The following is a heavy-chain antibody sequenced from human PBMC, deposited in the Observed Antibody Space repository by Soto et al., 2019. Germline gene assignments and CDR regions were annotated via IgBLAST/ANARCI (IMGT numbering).Heavy chain of an antibody. D-gene: IGHD2-8*01. CDR3: TTDSYSTIIIVRFDY. CDR1: GFTFTNAW. CDR2: IKSKTDGGTT. V-gene: IGHV3-15*07. J-gene: IGHJ4*01. Sequence: EVQLVESGGGLVKPGGSLRLSCAASGFTFTNAWINWARQAPGKGLEWVGRIKSKTDGGTTDYAEPVKGRFDISRDDSNNMVYLQMNSLKIEDTAIYYCTTDSYSTIIIVRFDYWGHGTLVTVSP.